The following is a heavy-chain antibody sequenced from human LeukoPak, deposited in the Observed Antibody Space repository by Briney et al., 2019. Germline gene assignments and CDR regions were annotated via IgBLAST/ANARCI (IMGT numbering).Heavy chain of an antibody. Sequence: TSETLSLTCTVSGGSISSSSYYWGWIRQPPGKGLEWIGSIYYSGSTYYNPSLKSRVTISVDTSKSQFSLKVSSVTAADTAVYYCAREVRHSGYDDLPAPQFYYYNNMDVWGKGTTVTISS. V-gene: IGHV4-39*07. CDR3: AREVRHSGYDDLPAPQFYYYNNMDV. D-gene: IGHD5-12*01. J-gene: IGHJ6*03. CDR2: IYYSGST. CDR1: GGSISSSSYY.